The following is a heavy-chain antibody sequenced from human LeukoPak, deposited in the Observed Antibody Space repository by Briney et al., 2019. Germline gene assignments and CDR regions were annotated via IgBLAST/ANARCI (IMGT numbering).Heavy chain of an antibody. CDR1: GFNFDDYT. Sequence: PTGGSLRLSCAASGFNFDDYTMHWVRQIPGKSLEWVSLINWDGGSTFYADSVKGRFTISRDTRKNFLYLQMISLRAEDTALYYCAKDLGKVIAAGGTSGFDSWGRGTLVTVSS. CDR3: AKDLGKVIAAGGTSGFDS. CDR2: INWDGGST. V-gene: IGHV3-43*01. J-gene: IGHJ4*01. D-gene: IGHD6-13*01.